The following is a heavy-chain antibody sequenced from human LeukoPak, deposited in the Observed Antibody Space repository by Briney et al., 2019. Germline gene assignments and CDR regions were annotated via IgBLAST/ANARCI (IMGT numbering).Heavy chain of an antibody. Sequence: SVKVSCKASGGTFSSYAISWVRQAPGQGLEWMGGIIPIFGTANYAQKFQGRVTITADESTSTAYMELSSLRSEDTAVYYCARDERDFIAALGYWGQGTLVTVSS. V-gene: IGHV1-69*01. J-gene: IGHJ4*02. D-gene: IGHD6-6*01. CDR3: ARDERDFIAALGY. CDR1: GGTFSSYA. CDR2: IIPIFGTA.